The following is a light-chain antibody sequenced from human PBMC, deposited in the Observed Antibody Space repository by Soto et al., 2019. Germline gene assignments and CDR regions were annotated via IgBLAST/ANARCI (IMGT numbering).Light chain of an antibody. J-gene: IGKJ1*01. CDR2: DAS. CDR3: QQRSNWRT. CDR1: QSVSSY. Sequence: EIVLTQSPATLSLSPGERATLSCRASQSVSSYLAWYQQKPGQAPRLLNYDASNRATGIPARFSGSGSGTDFTLTISSLEPEDFAVYYCQQRSNWRTFGQGTKVEIK. V-gene: IGKV3-11*01.